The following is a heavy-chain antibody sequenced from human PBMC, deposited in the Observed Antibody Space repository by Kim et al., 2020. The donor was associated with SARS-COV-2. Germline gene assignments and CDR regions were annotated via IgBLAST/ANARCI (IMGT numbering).Heavy chain of an antibody. CDR1: GFTFSNAW. Sequence: GGSLRLSCAASGFTFSNAWMSWVRQAPGKGLEWVGRIKSKTDGGTTDYAAPVKGRFTISRDDSKNTLYLQMNSLKTEDTAVYYCTTARELLWFGELLYGYYYHGMDVWGQGTTVTVSS. J-gene: IGHJ6*02. CDR3: TTARELLWFGELLYGYYYHGMDV. CDR2: IKSKTDGGTT. V-gene: IGHV3-15*01. D-gene: IGHD3-10*01.